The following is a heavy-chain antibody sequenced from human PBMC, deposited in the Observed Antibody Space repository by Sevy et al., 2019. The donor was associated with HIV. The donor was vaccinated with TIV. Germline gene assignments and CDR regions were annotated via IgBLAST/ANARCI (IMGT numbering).Heavy chain of an antibody. V-gene: IGHV3-30*18. Sequence: GGSLRLSCIGSGFSFSYYGIHWVRQAPGKGLHSVALISHDGINEYYADSVKGRFTISRDNSKNTVYLEMNSLRNEDTAIYFCANAYSGSYSHSYLYALDVWGQGTTVTVSS. CDR3: ANAYSGSYSHSYLYALDV. CDR1: GFSFSYYG. CDR2: ISHDGINE. J-gene: IGHJ6*02. D-gene: IGHD1-26*01.